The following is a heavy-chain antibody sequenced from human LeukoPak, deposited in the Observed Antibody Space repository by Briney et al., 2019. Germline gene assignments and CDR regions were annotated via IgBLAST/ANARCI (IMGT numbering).Heavy chain of an antibody. Sequence: SVKVSCKASGGTFSSYAISWVRQAPGQGLEWMGGIIPIFGTANYAQRFQGRVTITTDESTSTAYMELSSLRSEDTAVYYCAREGGFGYSYGYGGAFDYWGQGTLVTVSS. CDR2: IIPIFGTA. CDR1: GGTFSSYA. CDR3: AREGGFGYSYGYGGAFDY. D-gene: IGHD5-18*01. V-gene: IGHV1-69*05. J-gene: IGHJ4*02.